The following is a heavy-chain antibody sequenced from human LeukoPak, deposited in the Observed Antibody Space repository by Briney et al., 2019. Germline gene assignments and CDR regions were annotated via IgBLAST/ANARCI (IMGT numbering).Heavy chain of an antibody. D-gene: IGHD5-12*01. CDR3: AKDSNTGGYSFGS. CDR1: GFNVRTNY. V-gene: IGHV3-43*01. J-gene: IGHJ4*02. Sequence: PGGSLRLSCAVSGFNVRTNYMSWVRQAPGKGLEWVSPISWDGGITYYADSVRGRFTISRDNSKNSLSLEMNSLRTEDTALYYCAKDSNTGGYSFGSWGQGTLVTVSS. CDR2: ISWDGGIT.